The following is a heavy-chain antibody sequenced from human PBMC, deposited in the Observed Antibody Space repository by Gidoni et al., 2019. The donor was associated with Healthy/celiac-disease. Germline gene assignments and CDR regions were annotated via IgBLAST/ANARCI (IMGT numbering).Heavy chain of an antibody. CDR2: IYWDDDK. V-gene: IGHV2-5*02. Sequence: QITLKESGPTLVQPTQTLTLTCTFPGFSLSTSGVGVGGIRHPPGKALEVLALIYWDDDKRYSPSLKSRLTITKDTSKNQVVLTMTNMDPVDTATYYCALKVGATGAFDIWGQGTMVTVSS. J-gene: IGHJ3*02. CDR3: ALKVGATGAFDI. CDR1: GFSLSTSGVG. D-gene: IGHD1-26*01.